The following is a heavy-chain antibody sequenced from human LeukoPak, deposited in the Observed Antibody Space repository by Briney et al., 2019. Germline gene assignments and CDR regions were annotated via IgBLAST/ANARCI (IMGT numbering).Heavy chain of an antibody. V-gene: IGHV1-46*01. J-gene: IGHJ4*02. D-gene: IGHD4-17*01. CDR3: ATGPGDYEVH. Sequence: RASVKVSCKASGYTFTRDYMHWVRQAPGQGLEWMGIINPGADTTSYAQRFQGRVAVTRDTSTSIVYMELSRLTSEDTAVYYCATGPGDYEVHWSQGTLITVSS. CDR1: GYTFTRDY. CDR2: INPGADTT.